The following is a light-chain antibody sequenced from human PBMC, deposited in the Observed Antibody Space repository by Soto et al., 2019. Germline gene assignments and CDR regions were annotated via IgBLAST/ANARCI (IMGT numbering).Light chain of an antibody. CDR1: QTIMTY. Sequence: DIPMTQSPSSLSASVGDEVTITCRASQTIMTYLNWYQLKPGKTTSLLIYAASSLQSAVPSRFSGSVSGTDFTLTISRLQPEDFATYSCQQSYNSPRTFGRGTKVEIK. V-gene: IGKV1-39*01. CDR3: QQSYNSPRT. CDR2: AAS. J-gene: IGKJ1*01.